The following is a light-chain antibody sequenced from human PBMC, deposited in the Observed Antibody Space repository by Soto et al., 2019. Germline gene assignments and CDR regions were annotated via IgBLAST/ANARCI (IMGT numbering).Light chain of an antibody. V-gene: IGLV7-43*01. CDR3: RLSFRGGQGV. Sequence: QAVVTQEPSLAVSPGGTVTLTCASSAGAVTSSSYPGWFQQKPGQAPRPLIHSATDKHSWTPARFSGSLLGGKAALTLSGVQPEDGAEYYGRLSFRGGQGVFGGGPKLTVL. CDR2: SAT. J-gene: IGLJ2*01. CDR1: AGAVTSSSY.